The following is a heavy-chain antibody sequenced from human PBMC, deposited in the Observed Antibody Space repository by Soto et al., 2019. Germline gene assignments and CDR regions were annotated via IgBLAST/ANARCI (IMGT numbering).Heavy chain of an antibody. V-gene: IGHV3-74*01. Sequence: PVRSLRLSGTTSGFTFTNYWMKWVRQAAGKGCVWVSSINSAGSSTGYEDSVKGRFTIGKGNASHIHCLQVWGMRAEDTAVYYCARFQYLSVDASDDWGRGTVVSDS. CDR3: ARFQYLSVDASDD. CDR1: GFTFTNYW. D-gene: IGHD2-2*01. CDR2: INSAGSST. J-gene: IGHJ3*01.